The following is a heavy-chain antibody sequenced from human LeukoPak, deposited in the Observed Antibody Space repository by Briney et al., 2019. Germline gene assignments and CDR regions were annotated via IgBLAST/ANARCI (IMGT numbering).Heavy chain of an antibody. CDR2: ISYDGSNK. D-gene: IGHD3-22*01. Sequence: GGSLRLSCAASGFTFRSYAMHWVRQAPGKGLEWVAVISYDGSNKYYADPVKGRFTISRDNSKNTLYLQMNSLRAEDTAVYYCARGASPITMIVVVPFDYWGQGTLVTVSS. CDR1: GFTFRSYA. V-gene: IGHV3-30-3*01. J-gene: IGHJ4*02. CDR3: ARGASPITMIVVVPFDY.